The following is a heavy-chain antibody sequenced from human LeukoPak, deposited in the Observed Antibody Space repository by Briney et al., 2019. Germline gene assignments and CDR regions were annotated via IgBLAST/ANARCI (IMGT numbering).Heavy chain of an antibody. CDR3: ARSLDIVATIVDY. Sequence: PGGSLRLSCAASGFTFSSYAMHWVRQAPGKGLEWVAVISYDGSNKYYADSVKRRFTISRDNSKNTLYLQMNSLRAEDTAVYYCARSLDIVATIVDYWGQGTLVTVSS. D-gene: IGHD5-12*01. J-gene: IGHJ4*02. CDR1: GFTFSSYA. CDR2: ISYDGSNK. V-gene: IGHV3-30*04.